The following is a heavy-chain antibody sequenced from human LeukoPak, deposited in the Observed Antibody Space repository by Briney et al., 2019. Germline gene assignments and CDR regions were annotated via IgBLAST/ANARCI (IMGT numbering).Heavy chain of an antibody. Sequence: GGSLRLSCAASGFTFSSYAMSCVRQAPGKGLEWVAAISGSGGYTYYADSVKGRFTISRDNSKNTLYLQMNSLRAEDTAVYYCAKGNSGYYFDYWGQGSLVTVSS. CDR2: ISGSGGYT. V-gene: IGHV3-23*01. J-gene: IGHJ4*02. CDR3: AKGNSGYYFDY. D-gene: IGHD3-22*01. CDR1: GFTFSSYA.